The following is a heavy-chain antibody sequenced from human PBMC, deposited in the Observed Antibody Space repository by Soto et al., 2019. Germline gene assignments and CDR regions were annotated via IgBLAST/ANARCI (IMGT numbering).Heavy chain of an antibody. CDR2: ISGSGGYT. V-gene: IGHV3-23*01. CDR3: AKWTVVVVAATRGGYFDY. D-gene: IGHD2-15*01. Sequence: EVQLLESGGGLVQPGGSLRLSCAASGFTFSSYAMSWVRQAPGKGLEWVSVISGSGGYTYYADSVKGRFTISRDNSKNTLYLQMNSLRAEDTAVHYCAKWTVVVVAATRGGYFDYWGQGTLVTVSS. CDR1: GFTFSSYA. J-gene: IGHJ4*02.